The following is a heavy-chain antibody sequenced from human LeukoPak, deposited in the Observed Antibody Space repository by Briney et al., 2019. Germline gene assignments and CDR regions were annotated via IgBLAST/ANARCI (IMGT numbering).Heavy chain of an antibody. Sequence: GGSLRLSCAASGFTVSSNYMSWVRQAPGKGLEWVSVIYSGGSTYYADSVKGRFTISRDNSKNTLYLQMNSLRAEDTALYYCAKDKDLYYYYGMDVWGQGTTVTVSS. CDR2: IYSGGST. V-gene: IGHV3-53*05. J-gene: IGHJ6*02. CDR1: GFTVSSNY. CDR3: AKDKDLYYYYGMDV.